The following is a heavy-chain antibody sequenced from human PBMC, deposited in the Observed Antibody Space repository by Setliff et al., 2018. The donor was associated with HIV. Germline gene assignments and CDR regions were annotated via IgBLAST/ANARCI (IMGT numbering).Heavy chain of an antibody. Sequence: ASVKVSCKASGYTFTHHGISWVRQAPGQGLEWMGWISGYNANTNYAQKFQGRVTLTTDISTTTAFMELRSLRSDDTAVYFCARDLRSWSSYQNGMNVWGQGTTVTVSS. D-gene: IGHD3-16*01. CDR1: GYTFTHHG. CDR2: ISGYNANT. V-gene: IGHV1-18*01. J-gene: IGHJ6*02. CDR3: ARDLRSWSSYQNGMNV.